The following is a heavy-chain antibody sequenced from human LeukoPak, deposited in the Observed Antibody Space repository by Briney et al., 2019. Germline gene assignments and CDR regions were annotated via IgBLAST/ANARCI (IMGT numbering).Heavy chain of an antibody. J-gene: IGHJ4*02. V-gene: IGHV3-30*03. CDR3: VRSSGIEKGEYCSGGSCYLDR. CDR1: GFAFSSNW. D-gene: IGHD2-15*01. CDR2: ISYDGNNE. Sequence: GGSLRLSCAASGFAFSSNWMHWVRQAPGKGLEWVAVISYDGNNENYADSVKGRFTISRDNPKNTLFFQLSSLRAEDTAVYYCVRSSGIEKGEYCSGGSCYLDRWGQGTLVTVSS.